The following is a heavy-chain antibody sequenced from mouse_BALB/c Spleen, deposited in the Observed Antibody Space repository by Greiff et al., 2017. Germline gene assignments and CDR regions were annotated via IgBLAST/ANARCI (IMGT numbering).Heavy chain of an antibody. CDR2: ISSGSSTI. J-gene: IGHJ4*01. Sequence: EVKVVESGGGLVQPGGSRKLSCAASGFTFSSFGMHWVRQAPEKGLEWVAYISSGSSTIYYADTVKGRFTISRDNPKNTLFLQMTSLRSEDTAMYYCARGINAMDYWGQGTSVTVSS. CDR1: GFTFSSFG. CDR3: ARGINAMDY. V-gene: IGHV5-17*02.